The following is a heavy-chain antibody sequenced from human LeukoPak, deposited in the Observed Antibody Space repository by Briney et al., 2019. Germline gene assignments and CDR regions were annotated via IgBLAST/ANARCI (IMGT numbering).Heavy chain of an antibody. J-gene: IGHJ4*02. Sequence: SETLSLTCTVSGVSISSYYWSWIRQPPGKGLEWIGYIYYSGSTNYNPSLKSRVTISVDTSKNQFSLKLSSVTAADTAVYYCARSLAVAGTGFDYWGQGTLVTVSS. CDR1: GVSISSYY. CDR3: ARSLAVAGTGFDY. CDR2: IYYSGST. D-gene: IGHD6-19*01. V-gene: IGHV4-59*01.